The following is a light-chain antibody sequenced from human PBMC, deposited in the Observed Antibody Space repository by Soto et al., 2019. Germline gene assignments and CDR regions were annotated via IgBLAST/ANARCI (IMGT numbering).Light chain of an antibody. V-gene: IGLV2-14*01. CDR2: DVS. CDR1: SSDIGSNNY. Sequence: QSALTQPASVSGSPGQSSTISCTGTSSDIGSNNYVSWFQQRPGKAPTLIIYDVSNRPSGVSTHFSGSKSGNTASLTISGLLPEDEADYYCSSYTTTPRLFGGGTKVTVL. J-gene: IGLJ3*02. CDR3: SSYTTTPRL.